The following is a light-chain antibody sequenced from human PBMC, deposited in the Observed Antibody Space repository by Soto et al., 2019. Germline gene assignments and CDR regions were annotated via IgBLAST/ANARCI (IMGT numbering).Light chain of an antibody. CDR2: KAS. V-gene: IGKV1-5*03. Sequence: DIPMTQSPSTLSASVGDRVTITCRASQSISSWLAWYQQKPGKAPNLLIYKASSLACGVPSRFSGSGSGTEFTLTISSLQPDDFATYYCQQYNSYPWTFGQGTKVEI. CDR1: QSISSW. CDR3: QQYNSYPWT. J-gene: IGKJ1*01.